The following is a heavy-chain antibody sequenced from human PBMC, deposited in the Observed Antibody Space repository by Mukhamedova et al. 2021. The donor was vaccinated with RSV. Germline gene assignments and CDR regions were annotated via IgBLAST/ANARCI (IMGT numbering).Heavy chain of an antibody. V-gene: IGHV1-69*10. D-gene: IGHD1-26*01. CDR2: IIPILGIA. CDR3: ARGLREGCPAMDDAFDI. CDR1: SSYA. J-gene: IGHJ3*02. Sequence: SSYAISWVRQAPGQGLEWMGGIIPILGIANYAQKFQGRVTITADESTSTAYMELSSLRSEDTAVYYCARGLREGCPAMDDAFDIW.